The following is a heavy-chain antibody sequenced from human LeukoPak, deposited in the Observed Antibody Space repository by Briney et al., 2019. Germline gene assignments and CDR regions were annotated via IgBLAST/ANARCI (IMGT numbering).Heavy chain of an antibody. J-gene: IGHJ4*02. CDR2: ISSSSSYI. CDR3: ARDRGHYYDSSFEFDY. V-gene: IGHV3-21*01. CDR1: GFTFSSYS. D-gene: IGHD3-22*01. Sequence: GGSLRLSCAASGFTFSSYSMNWVRQAPGEGLEWVSSISSSSSYIYYADSVKGRFTISRDNAKNSLYSQMNSLRAEDTAVYYCARDRGHYYDSSFEFDYWGQGTLVTVSS.